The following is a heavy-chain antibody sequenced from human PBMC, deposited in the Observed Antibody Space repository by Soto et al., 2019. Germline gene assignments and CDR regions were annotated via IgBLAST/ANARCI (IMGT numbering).Heavy chain of an antibody. CDR2: ISAHNGNT. CDR3: ARGRYGDY. CDR1: GYTFTSYG. J-gene: IGHJ4*02. D-gene: IGHD1-1*01. Sequence: QVHLVQSGAEVKKPGASVKVSCKASGYTFTSYGITWVRQAPGQGLEWMGWISAHNGNTDYAHKLQGRVIVTRDTSTSTAYMELRSLISDDTAVYYCARGRYGDYWGQGALVTVSS. V-gene: IGHV1-18*01.